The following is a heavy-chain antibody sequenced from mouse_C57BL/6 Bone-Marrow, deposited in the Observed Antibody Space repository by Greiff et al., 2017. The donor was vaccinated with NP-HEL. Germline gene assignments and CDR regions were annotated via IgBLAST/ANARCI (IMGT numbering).Heavy chain of an antibody. V-gene: IGHV5-6*01. J-gene: IGHJ2*01. CDR2: ISSGGSYP. CDR3: ARHYYSNYVDY. D-gene: IGHD2-5*01. Sequence: EVKLVESGGDLVKPGGSLKLSCAASGFTFSSYGMSWVRLTPDKRLVWVATISSGGSYPYYPDCVKGRFTISRDNAKNTLYLQRSSLKSEDTSMYYCARHYYSNYVDYWGQGTTLTVSS. CDR1: GFTFSSYG.